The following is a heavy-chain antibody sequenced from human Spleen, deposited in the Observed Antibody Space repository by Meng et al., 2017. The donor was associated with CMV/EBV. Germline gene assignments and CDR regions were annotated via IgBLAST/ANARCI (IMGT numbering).Heavy chain of an antibody. CDR3: AFYDIRIYDAFDV. V-gene: IGHV1-69*05. D-gene: IGHD3-9*01. CDR2: IIPIFGTA. CDR1: GGTFSSYA. Sequence: SVKVSCKASGGTFSSYAISWVRQAPGQGLEWMGGIIPIFGTANYAQKFQGRVTITTDESTSTAYMELSSLRSEDTAIYYCAFYDIRIYDAFDVWGQGTMVTVSS. J-gene: IGHJ3*01.